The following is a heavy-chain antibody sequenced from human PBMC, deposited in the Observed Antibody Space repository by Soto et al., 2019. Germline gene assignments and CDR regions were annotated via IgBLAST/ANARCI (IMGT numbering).Heavy chain of an antibody. CDR1: GGSISSYY. CDR3: ERGRWYSSSWPMGY. J-gene: IGHJ4*02. CDR2: INHSGST. D-gene: IGHD6-13*01. V-gene: IGHV4-34*01. Sequence: SETLSLTCTVSGGSISSYYWSWLRQPPGKGLEWIGEINHSGSTNYNPSLKSRVTISVDTSKNQFSLKLSSVTAADTAVYYCERGRWYSSSWPMGYWGQGTLVTVSS.